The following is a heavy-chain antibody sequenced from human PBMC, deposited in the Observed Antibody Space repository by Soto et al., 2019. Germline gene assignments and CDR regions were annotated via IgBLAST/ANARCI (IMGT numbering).Heavy chain of an antibody. V-gene: IGHV4-34*01. CDR3: ARGRKYQLPFDY. Sequence: SETRSRTWPVYGGSFSWYYWSWIRQPPGKGLEWIGEINHSGSTNDNPSLKSRVTISVDTSKNQFSLKLSSVTAADTAVYYCARGRKYQLPFDYWGQGTLVTVSS. CDR1: GGSFSWYY. J-gene: IGHJ4*02. D-gene: IGHD2-2*01. CDR2: INHSGST.